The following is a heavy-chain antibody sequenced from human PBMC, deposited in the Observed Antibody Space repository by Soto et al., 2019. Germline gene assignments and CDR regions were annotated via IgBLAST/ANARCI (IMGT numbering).Heavy chain of an antibody. V-gene: IGHV4-34*01. CDR2: INHSGST. CDR1: GGSFSGYY. J-gene: IGHJ4*02. D-gene: IGHD6-19*01. Sequence: PWETLSLTCAVYGGSFSGYYWSWIRQPPGKGLEWIGEINHSGSTNYNPSLKSRVTISVDTSKNQFSLKLSSVTAADTAVYYCARAGIAVAGTSPCDYWGQGTLVTVSS. CDR3: ARAGIAVAGTSPCDY.